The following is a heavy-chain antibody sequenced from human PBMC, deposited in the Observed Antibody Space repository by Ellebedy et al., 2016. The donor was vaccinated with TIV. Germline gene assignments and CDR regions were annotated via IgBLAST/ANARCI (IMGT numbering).Heavy chain of an antibody. V-gene: IGHV1-69*13. J-gene: IGHJ6*02. CDR3: ARGTEIPVGMDV. D-gene: IGHD2-21*01. CDR1: GGTFSNYT. Sequence: SVKVSXXASGGTFSNYTLNWVRQAPGQGLERMGGIFVTFDTANYAQKFQGRVTITADESTSTAYLELSSLRSEDTAVYYCARGTEIPVGMDVWGQGTTVTVSS. CDR2: IFVTFDTA.